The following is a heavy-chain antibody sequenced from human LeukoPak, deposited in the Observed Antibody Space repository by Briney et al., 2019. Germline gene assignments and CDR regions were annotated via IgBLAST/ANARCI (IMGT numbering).Heavy chain of an antibody. CDR3: TRDQTPYY. CDR1: GFTFGDYA. V-gene: IGHV3-49*04. Sequence: PGGSLRLSCTASGFTFGDYAMTWVRQAPGKGLEWVGFIRSKIYGGTPEYAASVKGRFTISRDDSQGIAYLQMSSLKTEDTAVYYCTRDQTPYYWGQGTLVTVSS. J-gene: IGHJ4*02. CDR2: IRSKIYGGTP.